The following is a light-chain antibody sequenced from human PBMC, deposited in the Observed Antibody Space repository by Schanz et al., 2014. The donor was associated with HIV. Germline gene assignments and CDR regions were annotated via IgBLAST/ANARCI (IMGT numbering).Light chain of an antibody. Sequence: QSALTQPASVSGSPGQSITISCTGTSADIGAYKSVSWYQQHPGKAPKLIIYDVNNRPSGVSNRFSGSKSGSTASLTISGLQAEDEADYYCSSYTTSSTLVFGTGTKLTVL. CDR2: DVN. CDR1: SADIGAYKS. CDR3: SSYTTSSTLV. J-gene: IGLJ1*01. V-gene: IGLV2-14*03.